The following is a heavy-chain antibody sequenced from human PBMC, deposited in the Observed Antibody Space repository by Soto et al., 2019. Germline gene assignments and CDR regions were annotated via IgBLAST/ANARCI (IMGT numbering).Heavy chain of an antibody. Sequence: QVHLVQSGAEIKKPGASVKVSCRASGYTFSTYGISWVRQAPGQGLEWMGWISPYNGVTKYAQKVQLRVIMTTDTSTSTAYMELKSRRSDDTAVYFCARMGGAALTDLDSWGLGTLVIVSS. J-gene: IGHJ4*02. CDR1: GYTFSTYG. CDR2: ISPYNGVT. V-gene: IGHV1-18*04. CDR3: ARMGGAALTDLDS. D-gene: IGHD3-16*01.